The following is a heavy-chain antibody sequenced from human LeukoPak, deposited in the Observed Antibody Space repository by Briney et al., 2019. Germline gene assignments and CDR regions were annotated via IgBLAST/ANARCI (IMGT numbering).Heavy chain of an antibody. J-gene: IGHJ6*03. CDR2: INPSGGST. CDR1: GYTFTSYY. V-gene: IGHV1-46*01. D-gene: IGHD2-21*02. Sequence: GASVKVSCKASGYTFTSYYMHWVRQAPGQGLEWMGIINPSGGSTSYAQKFQGRVTMTRDMSTSTVYMELGSLTTEDTAVYFCARCGVDCYYPHYYYMDVWGKGTTVTVSS. CDR3: ARCGVDCYYPHYYYMDV.